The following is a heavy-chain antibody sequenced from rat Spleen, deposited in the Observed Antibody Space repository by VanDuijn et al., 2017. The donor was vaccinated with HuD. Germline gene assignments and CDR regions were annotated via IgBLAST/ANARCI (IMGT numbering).Heavy chain of an antibody. J-gene: IGHJ1*01. D-gene: IGHD1-12*02. V-gene: IGHV5-29*01. CDR2: ISYDGSKT. CDR3: ARRGDDGSYISPYWYSDF. Sequence: EVQLVESDGGLVQPGRSLKLSCAASGFTFSDFYMAWVRQAPTKGLEWVATISYDGSKTYYRDSVKSRFTVSRDNSKSTLYMQMDSLRYEDTAAYDCARRGDDGSYISPYWYSDFWGPGIMVTVSS. CDR1: GFTFSDFY.